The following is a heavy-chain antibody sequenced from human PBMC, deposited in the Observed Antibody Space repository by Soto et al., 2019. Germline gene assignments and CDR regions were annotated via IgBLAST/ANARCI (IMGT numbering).Heavy chain of an antibody. V-gene: IGHV3-7*01. CDR2: IKQDGSEK. D-gene: IGHD2-2*01. J-gene: IGHJ4*02. Sequence: TGGSLRLSCAASGFTISSYWMSWVRQAPGKGLEWVANIKQDGSEKYYVDSVKGRFTISRDNAKNSLYLQMNSLRAEDTAVYYCAREGSPATFDYWGQGTLVTVSS. CDR3: AREGSPATFDY. CDR1: GFTISSYW.